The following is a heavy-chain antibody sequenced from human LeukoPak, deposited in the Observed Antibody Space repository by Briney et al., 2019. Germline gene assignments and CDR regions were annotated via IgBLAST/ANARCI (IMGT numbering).Heavy chain of an antibody. CDR2: IKQDGSEK. J-gene: IGHJ6*03. D-gene: IGHD5-18*01. Sequence: GGSLRLSCAASGFTFSSYSMNWVRQAPGKGLEWVANIKQDGSEKYYVDSVKGRFTISRDNAKNSLYLQMNSLRAEDTAVYYCARGTSALDTALFYYYMDVWGKGTTVTVSS. CDR3: ARGTSALDTALFYYYMDV. V-gene: IGHV3-7*01. CDR1: GFTFSSYS.